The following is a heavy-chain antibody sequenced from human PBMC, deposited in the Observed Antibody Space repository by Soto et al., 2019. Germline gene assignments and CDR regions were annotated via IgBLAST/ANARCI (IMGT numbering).Heavy chain of an antibody. Sequence: KPSETLSLTCAVYGGSFNGYYWTWIRQPPGKGLEWIGDITYATSTKYNPSLESRVTISLDTSKNQFSLRLTSVTAADAAVYFCAGYGRGYFSRGYFDFWGQGTLVTV. CDR1: GGSFNGYY. CDR3: AGYGRGYFSRGYFDF. V-gene: IGHV4-34*01. CDR2: ITYATST. D-gene: IGHD3-22*01. J-gene: IGHJ4*02.